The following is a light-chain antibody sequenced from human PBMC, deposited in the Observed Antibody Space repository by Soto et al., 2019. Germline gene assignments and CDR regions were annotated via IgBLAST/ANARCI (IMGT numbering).Light chain of an antibody. J-gene: IGKJ2*01. V-gene: IGKV3-15*01. CDR1: QSVGSN. Sequence: EIVMTQSPATLSVSPGDRATLSCRASQSVGSNLAWYQQKPCQAPRLLIYGASTRPTGIPARFRGRGSGSGFKLAISSLQSEDFAVYYCHQYNNWPPYTFGLGTKLEIK. CDR2: GAS. CDR3: HQYNNWPPYT.